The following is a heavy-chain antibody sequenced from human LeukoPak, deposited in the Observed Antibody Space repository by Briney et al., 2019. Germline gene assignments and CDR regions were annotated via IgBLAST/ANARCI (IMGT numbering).Heavy chain of an antibody. Sequence: SQTLSLTCTVSGGSISSGDYYWSWIRQHPGKGLEWIGYIYYSGSTNYNPSLKSRVTISVDTSKNQFSLKLSSVTAADTAVYYCARERPAYDSTIVDYWGQGTLVTVSS. CDR3: ARERPAYDSTIVDY. V-gene: IGHV4-61*08. CDR1: GGSISSGDYY. J-gene: IGHJ4*02. D-gene: IGHD3-22*01. CDR2: IYYSGST.